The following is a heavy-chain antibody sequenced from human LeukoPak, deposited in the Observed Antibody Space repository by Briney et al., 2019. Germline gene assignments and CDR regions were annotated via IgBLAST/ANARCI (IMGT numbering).Heavy chain of an antibody. D-gene: IGHD2-2*01. CDR3: GRDHPGGYCSSLDY. V-gene: IGHV3-33*01. CDR2: IWYDGSNK. J-gene: IGHJ4*02. Sequence: GGSLRLSCAASGFTFSSYGMHWVRQAPGKGLEWVAVIWYDGSNKYYADSVKGRFTISRDNSKNTLYLQMNSLRAEDTAVYYCGRDHPGGYCSSLDYGGQETLVTFSS. CDR1: GFTFSSYG.